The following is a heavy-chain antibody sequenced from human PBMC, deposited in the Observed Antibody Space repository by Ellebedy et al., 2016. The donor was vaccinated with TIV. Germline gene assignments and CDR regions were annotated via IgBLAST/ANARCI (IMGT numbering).Heavy chain of an antibody. CDR2: IGTAGDT. Sequence: GESLKISCAASGFTFSSYDMHWVRQATGKGLEWVSAIGTAGDTYYPGSVKGRFTISRENAKNSLYLQMNSLRAGDTAVYYCARDNWNYGGGAFDIWGQGTMVTVSS. V-gene: IGHV3-13*01. D-gene: IGHD1-7*01. CDR1: GFTFSSYD. J-gene: IGHJ3*02. CDR3: ARDNWNYGGGAFDI.